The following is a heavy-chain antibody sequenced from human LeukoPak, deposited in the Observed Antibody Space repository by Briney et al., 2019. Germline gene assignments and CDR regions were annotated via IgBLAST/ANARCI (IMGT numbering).Heavy chain of an antibody. Sequence: GGSLRLSYAASGFTFRSYAMSWVRQAPGKGLEWVSAISGSGGSTYYPDSVKGRFTISRDNSKNTLYLQMNSLRAEDTAVYYCAKTYDSSGYWFGYWGQGTLVTFSS. CDR2: ISGSGGST. CDR3: AKTYDSSGYWFGY. D-gene: IGHD3-22*01. J-gene: IGHJ4*02. CDR1: GFTFRSYA. V-gene: IGHV3-23*01.